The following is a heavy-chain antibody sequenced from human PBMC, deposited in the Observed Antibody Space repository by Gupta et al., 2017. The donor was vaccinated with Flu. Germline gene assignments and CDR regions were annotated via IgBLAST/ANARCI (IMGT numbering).Heavy chain of an antibody. CDR3: AKKNLCSGGSCFWDY. J-gene: IGHJ4*02. D-gene: IGHD2-15*01. V-gene: IGHV3-23*01. Sequence: EVQLLESGGGLVQPGGSLRLSCAVSGFTFRSYAMSWVRQAPGKGLEWVSSISDNGGSTDYADSVKGRFTISRDNSKNTLYLQMRSLGAEDTAVYYCAKKNLCSGGSCFWDYWGQGTLVTVSS. CDR1: GFTFRSYA. CDR2: ISDNGGST.